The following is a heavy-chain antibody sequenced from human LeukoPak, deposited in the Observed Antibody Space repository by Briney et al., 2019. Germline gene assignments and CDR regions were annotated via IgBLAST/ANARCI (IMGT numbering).Heavy chain of an antibody. CDR1: GGSISSGDYY. V-gene: IGHV4-30-4*01. Sequence: SETLSLTCTVSGGSISSGDYYWSWIRQPPGKGLEWIGYIYYSGSTYYNPSLKSRVTISVDTSKNQFSLKLSSVIAADTAVYYCARVSRYCSSTSCFLPDYWGQGTLVTVSS. D-gene: IGHD2-2*01. CDR3: ARVSRYCSSTSCFLPDY. CDR2: IYYSGST. J-gene: IGHJ4*02.